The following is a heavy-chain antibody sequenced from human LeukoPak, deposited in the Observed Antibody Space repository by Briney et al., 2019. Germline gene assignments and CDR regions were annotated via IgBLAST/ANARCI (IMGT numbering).Heavy chain of an antibody. CDR1: GYSISSGYY. Sequence: SETLSLTCTVSGYSISSGYYWGWIRQPPGKGLEWIGTIYHSGSTYYNPSLKSRVTISVDTSKNQFSLKLTSVTAADTAVYYCARGAYCSTTNCYGFDYWGQGTQVTASS. CDR3: ARGAYCSTTNCYGFDY. D-gene: IGHD2-2*01. CDR2: IYHSGST. V-gene: IGHV4-38-2*02. J-gene: IGHJ4*02.